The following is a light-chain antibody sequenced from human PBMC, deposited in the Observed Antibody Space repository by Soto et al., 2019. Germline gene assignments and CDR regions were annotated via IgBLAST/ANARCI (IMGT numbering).Light chain of an antibody. CDR2: GSS. CDR1: PGVGTY. J-gene: IGKJ5*01. V-gene: IGKV3D-11*01. Sequence: FLTQSPVTLSLSPGERATLSCRARPGVGTYVAWYQVRGGQAPLLLISGSSKRDTGLQDRINGGGSGAEFILTINSLESGDSAVYFCQQCGNWPVTFGQGTRVEIK. CDR3: QQCGNWPVT.